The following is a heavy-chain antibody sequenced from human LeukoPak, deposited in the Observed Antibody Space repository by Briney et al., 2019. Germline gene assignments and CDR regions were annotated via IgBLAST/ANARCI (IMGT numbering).Heavy chain of an antibody. CDR1: GFTFSSYW. V-gene: IGHV3-7*01. J-gene: IGHJ3*02. Sequence: PGGSLRLSCVASGFTFSSYWMDWVRQAPGKGLEWVANIKQDGSEKYYVNTVKGRFTISRDNAQNSLYLQMNSLRGEDTAVYYCARVRGGYCSGTSCYNAFDIWGQGTMVTVFS. CDR3: ARVRGGYCSGTSCYNAFDI. D-gene: IGHD2-2*02. CDR2: IKQDGSEK.